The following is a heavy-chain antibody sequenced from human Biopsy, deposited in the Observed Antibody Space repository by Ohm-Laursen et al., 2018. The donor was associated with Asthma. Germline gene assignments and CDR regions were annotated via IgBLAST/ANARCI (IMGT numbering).Heavy chain of an antibody. CDR3: RALPTRTMYFDS. V-gene: IGHV3-74*01. D-gene: IGHD4/OR15-4a*01. CDR1: GFSFSTYW. Sequence: SLRLSCAASGFSFSTYWMHWVRQAPGKGLVWVARLNSDGSSLSYADSVKGRFTVSRDNAKNTLYLQMNSLRGEDTAVYYCRALPTRTMYFDSWGQGTLVTVSS. CDR2: LNSDGSSL. J-gene: IGHJ4*02.